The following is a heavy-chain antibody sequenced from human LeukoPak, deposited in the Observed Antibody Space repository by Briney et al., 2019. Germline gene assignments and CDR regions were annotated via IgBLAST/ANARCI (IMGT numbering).Heavy chain of an antibody. Sequence: GGSLRLSCAASGFTFSSYSMNWVRQAPGKGLEWVSSISSSSYIYYADSVKGRFTISRDNAKNSLYLQMNSLRAEDTAVYYCARWIQLWYYFDYWGQGTLVTVSS. V-gene: IGHV3-21*01. CDR3: ARWIQLWYYFDY. CDR1: GFTFSSYS. CDR2: ISSSSYI. D-gene: IGHD5-18*01. J-gene: IGHJ4*02.